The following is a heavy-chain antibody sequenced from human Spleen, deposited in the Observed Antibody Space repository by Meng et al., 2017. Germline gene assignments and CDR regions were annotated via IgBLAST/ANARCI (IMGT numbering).Heavy chain of an antibody. CDR1: GFSLSTSGMC. CDR2: INWDDDK. CDR3: ARMEGWYYAFDI. J-gene: IGHJ3*02. D-gene: IGHD6-13*01. Sequence: SGPTLVKPTQTLTLTCTFSGFSLSTSGMCVSWIRQPPGKALEWLALINWDDDKYYSTSLKTRLTISKDTSKNQVILTMTNVDPVDTATYYCARMEGWYYAFDIWGQGTMVTVSS. V-gene: IGHV2-70*01.